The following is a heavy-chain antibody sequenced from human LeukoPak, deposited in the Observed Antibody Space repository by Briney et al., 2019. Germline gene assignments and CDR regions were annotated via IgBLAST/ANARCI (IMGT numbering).Heavy chain of an antibody. D-gene: IGHD3-10*01. Sequence: SSETLSLTCTVSGYSISSGNYWGWIRQPPGKGLEWIGSIYHSGSTYYSPSLKSRVTISLDTSRNQFSLKLNSVTAADTAVYYCAKSNGYGLVDIWGQGTMVTVSS. V-gene: IGHV4-38-2*02. CDR1: GYSISSGNY. CDR3: AKSNGYGLVDI. J-gene: IGHJ3*02. CDR2: IYHSGST.